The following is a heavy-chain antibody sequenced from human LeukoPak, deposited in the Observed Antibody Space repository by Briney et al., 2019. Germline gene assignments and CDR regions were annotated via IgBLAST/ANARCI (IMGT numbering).Heavy chain of an antibody. J-gene: IGHJ4*02. Sequence: SETLSLTCTVSGGSISSYYWSWIRQPPGKGLEWIANIFYSGSPNYNPSLKSRVTISVDTSKNQFSLKLSSVTAADTAVYYCASIPIAVAGTFYYFDYWGQGTLVTVSS. CDR1: GGSISSYY. V-gene: IGHV4-59*12. CDR3: ASIPIAVAGTFYYFDY. D-gene: IGHD6-19*01. CDR2: IFYSGSP.